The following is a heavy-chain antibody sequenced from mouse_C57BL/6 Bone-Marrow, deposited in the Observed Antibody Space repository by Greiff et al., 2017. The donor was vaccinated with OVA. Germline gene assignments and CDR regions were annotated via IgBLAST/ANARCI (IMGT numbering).Heavy chain of an antibody. CDR1: GFNIKDYY. D-gene: IGHD1-1*01. CDR2: IDPEDGDT. CDR3: TTLPFYYYGSSYWYFDV. J-gene: IGHJ1*03. V-gene: IGHV14-1*01. Sequence: VQLKESGAELVRPGASVKLSCTASGFNIKDYYMHWVKQRPEQGLEWIGRIDPEDGDTEYAPKFQGKATMTAVTSSNTAYLQLSSLTSEDTAVYYCTTLPFYYYGSSYWYFDVWGTGTTVTVSS.